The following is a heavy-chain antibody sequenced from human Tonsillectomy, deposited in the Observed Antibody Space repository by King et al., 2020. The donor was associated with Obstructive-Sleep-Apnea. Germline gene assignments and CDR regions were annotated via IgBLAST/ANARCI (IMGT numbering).Heavy chain of an antibody. J-gene: IGHJ2*01. CDR1: GFTFNTYA. Sequence: VQLVESGGGVVQPGRSLRLSCAASGFTFNTYALHWVRQAPGKGLEWVAGISLDGTNKEYADSVKGRFAVSRDNSKYTLYLHMNSLRGDDTAVYYCARLRVAQGDFPLWGRGTLVTVS. V-gene: IGHV3-30*09. D-gene: IGHD2-15*01. CDR2: ISLDGTNK. CDR3: ARLRVAQGDFPL.